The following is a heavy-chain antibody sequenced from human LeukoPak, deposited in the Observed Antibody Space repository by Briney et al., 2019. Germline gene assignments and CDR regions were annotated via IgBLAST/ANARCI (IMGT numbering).Heavy chain of an antibody. CDR3: ARRGAGYYRAFDY. D-gene: IGHD5-18*01. CDR2: IYYSGST. CDR1: GGSISSYY. J-gene: IGHJ4*02. V-gene: IGHV4-59*01. Sequence: ASETLSLTCTVSGGSISSYYWSWIRQPPGKGLEWIGYIYYSGSTNYNPSLKSRVTISVDTSKNQFSLKLSSVTAADTAVYYCARRGAGYYRAFDYWGQGTLVTVSS.